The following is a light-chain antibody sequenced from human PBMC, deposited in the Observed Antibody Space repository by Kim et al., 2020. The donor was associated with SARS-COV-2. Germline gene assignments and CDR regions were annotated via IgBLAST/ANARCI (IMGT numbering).Light chain of an antibody. Sequence: SSELTQDPAVSVALGQTVRITCQGDSLRSYYASWYQQKPGQAPVLVIYGKNNRPSGIPYRFSGSSSGNTASLTITGAQAEDEADYYCNSRDSSGNHTVFGGGTKLTVL. V-gene: IGLV3-19*01. CDR3: NSRDSSGNHTV. CDR1: SLRSYY. J-gene: IGLJ2*01. CDR2: GKN.